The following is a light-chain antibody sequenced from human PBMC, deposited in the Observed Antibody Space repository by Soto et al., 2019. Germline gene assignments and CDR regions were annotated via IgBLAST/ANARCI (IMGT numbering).Light chain of an antibody. CDR2: DAS. Sequence: EIVLTQSPAPLSLSSGEIATISCSSSQSVSSYLASYQHKPGQAPRLLIYDASNRATGIPARFSGRGSGTAFTLTISSLVPEEFAVYYCQQRSNWPSLTFGGGTTVEIK. J-gene: IGKJ4*01. V-gene: IGKV3-11*01. CDR1: QSVSSY. CDR3: QQRSNWPSLT.